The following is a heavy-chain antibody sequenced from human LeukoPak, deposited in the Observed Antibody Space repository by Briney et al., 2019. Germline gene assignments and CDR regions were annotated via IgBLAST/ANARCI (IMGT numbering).Heavy chain of an antibody. CDR3: AKEGGTSRFDY. D-gene: IGHD3/OR15-3a*01. V-gene: IGHV3-30*02. CDR1: GFTFSSYG. CDR2: IRYDK. J-gene: IGHJ4*02. Sequence: PGGSLRLSCAASGFTFSSYGMHWVRQAPGKGLECVAFIRYDKYYADSVKGRFTISRDNSKNTLYLQMNSLRAEDTAVYYCAKEGGTSRFDYWGQGTLVTVSS.